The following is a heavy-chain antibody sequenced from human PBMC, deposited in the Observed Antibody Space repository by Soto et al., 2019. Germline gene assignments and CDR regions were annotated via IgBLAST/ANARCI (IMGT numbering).Heavy chain of an antibody. Sequence: QVQLVQSGAEVKKPGSSVKVSCKASGGTFGSYAISWVRQAPGQGLEWMGVIIPIPGTANYAQKFQGRVTIAADESTSTAYRELSSLRSEDTAVYYCARSQGSSTSLEIYYYYYYGMDVWGQGTTVTVSS. CDR1: GGTFGSYA. J-gene: IGHJ6*02. V-gene: IGHV1-69*01. D-gene: IGHD2-2*01. CDR2: IIPIPGTA. CDR3: ARSQGSSTSLEIYYYYYYGMDV.